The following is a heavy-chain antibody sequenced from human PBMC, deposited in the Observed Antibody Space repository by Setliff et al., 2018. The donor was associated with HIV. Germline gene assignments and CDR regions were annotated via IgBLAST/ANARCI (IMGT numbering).Heavy chain of an antibody. Sequence: PSETLSLTCTVSGGSISSSSYYWGWIRQPPGKGLEWIGSFYHSGSTYYNPSLRSRVTISVDTSKNQFSLKLSSVTAADTAVYYCARLGHTFGGPGYWGQGTLVTVS. CDR1: GGSISSSSYY. J-gene: IGHJ4*02. D-gene: IGHD3-16*01. CDR3: ARLGHTFGGPGY. V-gene: IGHV4-39*07. CDR2: FYHSGST.